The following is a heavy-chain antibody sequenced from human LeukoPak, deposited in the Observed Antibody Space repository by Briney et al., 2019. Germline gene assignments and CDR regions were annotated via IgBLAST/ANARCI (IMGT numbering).Heavy chain of an antibody. V-gene: IGHV1-8*01. J-gene: IGHJ6*02. CDR1: GYTFTSYD. Sequence: ASVKVSCKASGYTFTSYDINWVRQATGQGLEWMGWMNPNSGNTGYAQKFQGRVTMTSNTSISTAYMELSSLRSEDTAVYYCARDSRATAQYYYYYYYGMDVWGQGTTVTVSS. CDR2: MNPNSGNT. CDR3: ARDSRATAQYYYYYYYGMDV. D-gene: IGHD5-18*01.